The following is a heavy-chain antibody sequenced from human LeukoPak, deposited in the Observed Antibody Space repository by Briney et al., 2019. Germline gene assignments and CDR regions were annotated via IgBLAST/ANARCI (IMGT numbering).Heavy chain of an antibody. CDR1: GYSFTSYL. Sequence: GASLKTSSKGTGYSFTSYLINSARQMPTKGTECTARIDPSDSYSNYSPSFEGHVTISADKSISTAYLQWSSLKASDTAMYYCARHYSGYDRYWGQGTLVTVSS. CDR2: IDPSDSYS. V-gene: IGHV5-10-1*01. CDR3: ARHYSGYDRY. D-gene: IGHD5-12*01. J-gene: IGHJ4*02.